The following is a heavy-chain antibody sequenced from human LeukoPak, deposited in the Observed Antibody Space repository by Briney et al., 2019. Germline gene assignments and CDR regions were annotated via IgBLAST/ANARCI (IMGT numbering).Heavy chain of an antibody. Sequence: GGSLRLSCAASGFTFSSYWMHWVRQAPGKGLVWVSRINSDGSSTSYADSVKGRFTISRDNAKNTLYLQMNSLRAEDTAVYYCARFVTGGNYLSGNGYYFDYWGQGTLVTVSS. CDR2: INSDGSST. J-gene: IGHJ4*02. CDR1: GFTFSSYW. V-gene: IGHV3-74*01. D-gene: IGHD1-26*01. CDR3: ARFVTGGNYLSGNGYYFDY.